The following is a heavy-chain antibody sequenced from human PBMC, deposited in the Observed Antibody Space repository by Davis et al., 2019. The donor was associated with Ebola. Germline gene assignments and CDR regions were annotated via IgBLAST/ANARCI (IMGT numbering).Heavy chain of an antibody. D-gene: IGHD1-14*01. V-gene: IGHV3-73*01. CDR1: GFTFSGSA. CDR2: IRSKANSYAT. CDR3: TSTDTRNRGDY. J-gene: IGHJ4*02. Sequence: GESLKIPCASSGFTFSGSAMHWVRQASGKGLEWVGRIRSKANSYATAYAASVKGRFTISRDDSKNTAYLQMNSLKTEDTAVYYCTSTDTRNRGDYWGQGTLVTVSS.